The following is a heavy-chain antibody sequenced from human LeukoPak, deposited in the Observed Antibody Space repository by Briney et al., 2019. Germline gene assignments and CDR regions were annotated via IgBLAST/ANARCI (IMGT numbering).Heavy chain of an antibody. Sequence: GASVKVSCKASGGTFSSYAISWVRQAPGQGLEWMGGIIPIFGTANYAQKFQGRVTITADKSTSTAYMELSSLRSEDTAVYYCARGISIAAAGQNNAYYYYYYMDVWGKGTTVTVSS. J-gene: IGHJ6*03. CDR1: GGTFSSYA. CDR3: ARGISIAAAGQNNAYYYYYYMDV. CDR2: IIPIFGTA. V-gene: IGHV1-69*06. D-gene: IGHD6-13*01.